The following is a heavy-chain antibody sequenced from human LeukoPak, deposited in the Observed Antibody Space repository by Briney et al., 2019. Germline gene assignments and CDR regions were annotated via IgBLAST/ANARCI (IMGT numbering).Heavy chain of an antibody. Sequence: PSQTLSLTCTVSGGSISSGGYYWSWIRQHPGKGLEWIGYIYYSGSTYYNPSLKSRVTISVDTSKNQFSLKLSSVTAADTAVYYCARLVKVGATRFVDYWGQGTLVTVSS. D-gene: IGHD1-26*01. V-gene: IGHV4-31*03. CDR3: ARLVKVGATRFVDY. CDR1: GGSISSGGYY. J-gene: IGHJ4*02. CDR2: IYYSGST.